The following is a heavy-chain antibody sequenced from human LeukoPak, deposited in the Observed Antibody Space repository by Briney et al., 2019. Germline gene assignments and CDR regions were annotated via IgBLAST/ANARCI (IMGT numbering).Heavy chain of an antibody. V-gene: IGHV4-59*01. CDR2: IYYSGST. Sequence: SETLPLTCTVSGGSISSYYWSWIRQPPGKGLEWIGYIYYSGSTNYNPSLKSRVTISVDTSKNQFSLKLSSVTAADTAVYYCARDLRAAAGTNWFDPWGQGTLVTVSS. D-gene: IGHD6-13*01. J-gene: IGHJ5*02. CDR3: ARDLRAAAGTNWFDP. CDR1: GGSISSYY.